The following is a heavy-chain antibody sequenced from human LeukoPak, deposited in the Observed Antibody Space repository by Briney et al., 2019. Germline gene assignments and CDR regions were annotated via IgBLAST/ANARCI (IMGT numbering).Heavy chain of an antibody. V-gene: IGHV1-69*04. J-gene: IGHJ6*02. CDR1: GGTLNNYA. D-gene: IGHD5-24*01. CDR2: IIPILDIA. Sequence: SVKVSCKASGGTLNNYAISWVRQAPGQGLEWMGRIIPILDIANYAQKFQGRVTITADKSTTTTYMELNSLRSEDTALYYCAGGYNEYYYYGMDVWGQGTLVTVSS. CDR3: AGGYNEYYYYGMDV.